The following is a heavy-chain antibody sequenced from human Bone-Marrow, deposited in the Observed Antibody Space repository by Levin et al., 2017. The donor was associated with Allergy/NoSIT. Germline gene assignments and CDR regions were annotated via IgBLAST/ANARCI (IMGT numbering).Heavy chain of an antibody. J-gene: IGHJ5*02. CDR1: GLSLGNFA. Sequence: PGGSLRLSCAASGLSLGNFAMDWVRQAPGKGLEWVSSISKNGDTYYADSVKGRFTMSRDNAKDTAFLHMNNLSGDETAVYYCTREPLGVSMVVERAWFDPWGQGTQVTVSS. D-gene: IGHD2-2*01. V-gene: IGHV3-23*01. CDR3: TREPLGVSMVVERAWFDP. CDR2: ISKNGDT.